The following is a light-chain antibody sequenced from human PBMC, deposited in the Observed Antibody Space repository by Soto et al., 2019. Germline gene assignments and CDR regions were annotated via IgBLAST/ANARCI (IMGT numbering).Light chain of an antibody. CDR1: QRISTW. CDR2: AAS. V-gene: IGKV1-5*01. J-gene: IGKJ1*01. CDR3: QQYNGYSLA. Sequence: DIQMTQSPSTLSASVGDRVTITCRASQRISTWLAWYQQKPGKAPRLLISAASSLESGVPSRFSGSGSGAEFTLTISSLQPDDFATYYCQQYNGYSLAFGQGTKVDIK.